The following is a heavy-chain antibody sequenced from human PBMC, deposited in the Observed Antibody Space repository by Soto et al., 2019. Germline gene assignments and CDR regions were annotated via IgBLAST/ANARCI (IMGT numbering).Heavy chain of an antibody. Sequence: EVQLVESGGGLVQPGGSLRLSCAASGFTVSSNYMSWVRQAPGKGLEWVSVIYSGGSTNYADSVKGRFTISRDNSKNTVYLQRNSLRAEDTAVYYCAREGVVAASDWGQGTLVTVSS. CDR1: GFTVSSNY. D-gene: IGHD2-15*01. CDR2: IYSGGST. J-gene: IGHJ4*02. CDR3: AREGVVAASD. V-gene: IGHV3-66*01.